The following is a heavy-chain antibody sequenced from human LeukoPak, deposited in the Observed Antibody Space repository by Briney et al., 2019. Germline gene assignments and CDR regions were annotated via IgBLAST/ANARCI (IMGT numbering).Heavy chain of an antibody. CDR2: IHHSGIT. Sequence: GSLRLSCAASGFSFSNYGMHWVRQPPGKGLEWIGGIHHSGITYYNPSLKSRVTLSVDTSKNEVSLTLRSVTAADTAVYYCVRERGYYGDSLWGQGTLVIVSS. CDR1: GFSFSNYG. D-gene: IGHD4-17*01. V-gene: IGHV4-38-2*02. CDR3: VRERGYYGDSL. J-gene: IGHJ4*02.